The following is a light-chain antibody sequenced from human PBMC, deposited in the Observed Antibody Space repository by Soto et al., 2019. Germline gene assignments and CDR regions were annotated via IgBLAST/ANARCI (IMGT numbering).Light chain of an antibody. V-gene: IGKV1-6*01. CDR1: QDIRNK. CDR2: AAS. CDR3: LQDHNYAWT. J-gene: IGKJ1*01. Sequence: ASQMTQSPSSLSASVGDSVTITCRASQDIRNKLGWFQQKPGKAPELLIYAASYLQSGVPSRFSGSGSGTDFTLTISSLQPEDFATYYCLQDHNYAWTFGQGTKV.